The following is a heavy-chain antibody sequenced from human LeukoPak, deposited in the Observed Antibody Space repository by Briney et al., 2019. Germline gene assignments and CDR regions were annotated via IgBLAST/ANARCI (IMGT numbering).Heavy chain of an antibody. D-gene: IGHD4-23*01. V-gene: IGHV3-9*01. Sequence: GGSLRLSCAAAGFTFDGYAMHWVRQAPGKGLEWVSGISWDSGAIGYADSVKGRFTISRDNAKNSLYLQMDSLRAEDTALYYCAKDYGGNHWFDYWGQGTLVTVSS. CDR3: AKDYGGNHWFDY. CDR1: GFTFDGYA. J-gene: IGHJ4*02. CDR2: ISWDSGAI.